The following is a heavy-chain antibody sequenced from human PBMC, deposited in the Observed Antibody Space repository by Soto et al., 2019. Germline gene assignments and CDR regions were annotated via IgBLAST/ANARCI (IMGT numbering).Heavy chain of an antibody. D-gene: IGHD3-10*01. Sequence: EVQLVESGGGLVQPGRSLRLSCAASGFTFDDYAMHWVRQAPGKGLEWVSGISWNSGSIGYADSVKGRFTISRDNAKNSLYLQMNSLRAEDTALYYCAKGRGRHYYYYYGMDVWGQGTTVNVSS. V-gene: IGHV3-9*01. CDR1: GFTFDDYA. CDR2: ISWNSGSI. J-gene: IGHJ6*02. CDR3: AKGRGRHYYYYYGMDV.